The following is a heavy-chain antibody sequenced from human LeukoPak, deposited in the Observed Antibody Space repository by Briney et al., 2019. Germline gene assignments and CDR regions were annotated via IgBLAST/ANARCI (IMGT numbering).Heavy chain of an antibody. CDR2: IYTGGGR. CDR1: GFTVSSYY. CDR3: ARGIDY. J-gene: IGHJ4*02. Sequence: GGSLRLSCAASGFTVSSYYMNWVRQAPGKELEWVSVIYTGGGRYYADSVRGRFTISRDTSKNMVFLQMNSLRVADTAVYYCARGIDYWGRGTLVTVSS. V-gene: IGHV3-53*01.